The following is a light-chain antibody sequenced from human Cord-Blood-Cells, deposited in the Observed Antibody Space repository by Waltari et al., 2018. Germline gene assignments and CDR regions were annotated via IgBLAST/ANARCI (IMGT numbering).Light chain of an antibody. CDR3: QQLNSYPLT. Sequence: IQLTQSPSSLSASVGDRVTITCWASQGISSYLAWYQQKPGKAPKLLIYAASTLQSGVPPRFSGSGSGTDFTLTISSLQPEDFATYYCQQLNSYPLTFGGGTKVEIK. V-gene: IGKV1-9*01. CDR1: QGISSY. CDR2: AAS. J-gene: IGKJ4*01.